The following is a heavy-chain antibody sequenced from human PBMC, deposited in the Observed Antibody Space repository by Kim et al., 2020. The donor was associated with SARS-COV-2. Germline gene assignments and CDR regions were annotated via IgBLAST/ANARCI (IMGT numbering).Heavy chain of an antibody. CDR1: GGSFSGYY. Sequence: SETLSLTCAVYGGSFSGYYWSWIRQPPGKGLEWIGEINHSGSTNYNPSLKSRVTISVDTSKNQFALKLSYVTAADTALYYCARGTYSSSWYGSNNWFDPWGQGTLVTVSS. V-gene: IGHV4-34*01. CDR2: INHSGST. J-gene: IGHJ5*02. D-gene: IGHD6-13*01. CDR3: ARGTYSSSWYGSNNWFDP.